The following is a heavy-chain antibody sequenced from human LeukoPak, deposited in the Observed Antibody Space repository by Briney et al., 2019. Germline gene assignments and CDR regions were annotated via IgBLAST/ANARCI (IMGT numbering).Heavy chain of an antibody. CDR2: INPNSGGT. D-gene: IGHD2-15*01. Sequence: ASVKVSCKASGYTFTSYGISWVRQAPGQGLEWMGWINPNSGGTNYAQKFQGRVTMTRDTSISTAYMELSRVRSDDTAVYYCAREGVAREFDYWGQGTLVTVSS. CDR1: GYTFTSYG. J-gene: IGHJ4*02. CDR3: AREGVAREFDY. V-gene: IGHV1-2*02.